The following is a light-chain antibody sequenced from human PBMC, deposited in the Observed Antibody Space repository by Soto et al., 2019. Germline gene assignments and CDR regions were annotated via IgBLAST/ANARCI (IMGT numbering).Light chain of an antibody. Sequence: DIVMTQSPDSLAVSLGERATINCKSSQSVLYSSNNKNYLAWYQQRPGQPPKLLIYWASTRESGVPDRFSGSGSGTDFTLTITIRQAEDVAVYYCQQYESTPPTFGQGTQLEIK. J-gene: IGKJ2*01. V-gene: IGKV4-1*01. CDR2: WAS. CDR1: QSVLYSSNNKNY. CDR3: QQYESTPPT.